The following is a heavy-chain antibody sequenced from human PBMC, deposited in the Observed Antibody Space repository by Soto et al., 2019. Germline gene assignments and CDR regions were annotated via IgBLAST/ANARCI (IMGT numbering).Heavy chain of an antibody. J-gene: IGHJ6*02. Sequence: SETLSLTCTVSGDSISSGGYYWSWIRQHPGKGLEWMGYIYHSGSAYYNPSLKSRVTISVDMSKNQFSLKLSSVTAADTAVYYCARDQEVNYADYGGSDYYYGLDVWGQGTTVTVSS. V-gene: IGHV4-31*03. CDR3: ARDQEVNYADYGGSDYYYGLDV. CDR2: IYHSGSA. CDR1: GDSISSGGYY. D-gene: IGHD4-17*01.